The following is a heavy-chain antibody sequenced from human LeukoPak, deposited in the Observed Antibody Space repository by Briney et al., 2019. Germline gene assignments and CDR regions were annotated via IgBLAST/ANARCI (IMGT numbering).Heavy chain of an antibody. CDR1: GGSISSGDYY. J-gene: IGHJ3*02. CDR2: IYYSGST. V-gene: IGHV4-30-4*08. D-gene: IGHD3-3*01. Sequence: KPSETLSLTCTVSGGSISSGDYYCNWIRQPPGKSLEWIGYIYYSGSTYYNPSLKSRVTISVDTSKNQFSLKLSSVTAADTAVYYCARDFGVIIGSAFDIWGQGTMVTVSS. CDR3: ARDFGVIIGSAFDI.